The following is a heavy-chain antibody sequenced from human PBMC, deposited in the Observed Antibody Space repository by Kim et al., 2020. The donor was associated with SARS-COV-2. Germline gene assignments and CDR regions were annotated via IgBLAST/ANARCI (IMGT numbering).Heavy chain of an antibody. Sequence: GGSLRLSCAASGFTFSSYGMHWVRQAPGKGLEWVAVISYDGSNKYYADSVKGRFTISRDNSKNTLYLQMNSLRAEDTAVYYCAREGRDYYGSGSYYKGGGYYYYGMDVWGQGTTVTVS. CDR1: GFTFSSYG. D-gene: IGHD3-10*01. CDR3: AREGRDYYGSGSYYKGGGYYYYGMDV. CDR2: ISYDGSNK. J-gene: IGHJ6*02. V-gene: IGHV3-33*05.